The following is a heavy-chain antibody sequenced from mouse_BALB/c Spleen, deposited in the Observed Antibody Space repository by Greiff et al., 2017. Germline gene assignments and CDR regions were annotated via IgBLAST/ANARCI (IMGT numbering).Heavy chain of an antibody. Sequence: VQLKESGAELVRSGASVKLSCTASGFNIKDYYMHWVKQRPEQGLEWIGWIDPENGDTEYAPKFQGKATMTADTSSNTAYLQLSSLTSEDTAVYYCNAKYGVPLFAYWGQGTLVTVSA. V-gene: IGHV14-4*02. J-gene: IGHJ3*01. CDR3: NAKYGVPLFAY. CDR2: IDPENGDT. CDR1: GFNIKDYY. D-gene: IGHD2-10*02.